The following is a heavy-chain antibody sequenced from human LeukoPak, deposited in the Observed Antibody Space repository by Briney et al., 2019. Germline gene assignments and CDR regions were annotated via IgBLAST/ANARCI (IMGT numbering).Heavy chain of an antibody. CDR2: IYTSGST. V-gene: IGHV4-61*02. D-gene: IGHD4/OR15-4a*01. CDR1: GGSISSGNYY. Sequence: SQTLSLTCTVSGGSISSGNYYWSWIRQPAGKGLEWIGRIYTSGSTSYNPTLKSRVTISADTPKNQLSLKLTSVTAADTAVYYCARESDLSNYDRTDYWGQGTLVTVSS. J-gene: IGHJ4*02. CDR3: ARESDLSNYDRTDY.